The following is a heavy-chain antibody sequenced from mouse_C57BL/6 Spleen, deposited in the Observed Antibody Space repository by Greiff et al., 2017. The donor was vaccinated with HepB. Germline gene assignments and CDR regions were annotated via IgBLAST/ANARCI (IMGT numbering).Heavy chain of an antibody. CDR3: ARTSMDY. V-gene: IGHV1-4*01. CDR2: INPSSGYT. Sequence: QVQLQQSGAELSRPGASVKMSCKAPGYTFTSYTMHWVKQRPGQGLEWIGYINPSSGYTKYNQKFKDKATLTADKSSSTAYMQLTSLTSEDAAVYYYARTSMDYWGQGTSVTVSS. J-gene: IGHJ4*01. CDR1: GYTFTSYT.